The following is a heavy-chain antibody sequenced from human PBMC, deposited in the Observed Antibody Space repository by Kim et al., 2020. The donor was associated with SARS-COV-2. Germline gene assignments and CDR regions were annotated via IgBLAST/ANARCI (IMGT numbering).Heavy chain of an antibody. J-gene: IGHJ4*02. Sequence: YAQKLQGRVTMTTDTSTSTAYMEQRSLRSDDTAVYYCARTDYDGGGYFDYWGQGTLVTVSS. D-gene: IGHD2-15*01. CDR3: ARTDYDGGGYFDY. V-gene: IGHV1-18*01.